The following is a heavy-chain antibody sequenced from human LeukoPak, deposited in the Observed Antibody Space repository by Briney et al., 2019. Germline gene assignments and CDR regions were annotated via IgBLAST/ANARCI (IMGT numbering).Heavy chain of an antibody. Sequence: SETLSLTCAVYGGSFSGYYWSWIRQPPGKGLEWIGEINHSGSTNYNPSLKSRVTISVDTSKNHFSLKLSSVTAADTAVYYCARIDSGSYLGWNAFDIWGQGTTVTVSS. D-gene: IGHD1-26*01. J-gene: IGHJ3*02. CDR2: INHSGST. CDR3: ARIDSGSYLGWNAFDI. CDR1: GGSFSGYY. V-gene: IGHV4-34*01.